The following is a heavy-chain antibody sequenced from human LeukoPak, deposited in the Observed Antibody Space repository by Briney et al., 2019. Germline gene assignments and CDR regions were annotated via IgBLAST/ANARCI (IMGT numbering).Heavy chain of an antibody. D-gene: IGHD1-26*01. CDR1: GGSIRSGGYY. CDR3: ARGYTGSNNWFDP. CDR2: SYYSGST. Sequence: SETLSLTCTVSGGSIRSGGYYWSWIRQHPGKGLEWIGYSYYSGSTYYNPSLKSRVTISVDTSKNQFSLKLSSVTAADTAVYYCARGYTGSNNWFDPWGQGTLVTVSS. V-gene: IGHV4-31*03. J-gene: IGHJ5*02.